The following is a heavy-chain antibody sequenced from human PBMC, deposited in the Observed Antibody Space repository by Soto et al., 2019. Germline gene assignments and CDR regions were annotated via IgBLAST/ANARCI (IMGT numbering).Heavy chain of an antibody. CDR3: ATGAAGVAAHVI. CDR1: AYTFTSFG. V-gene: IGHV1-18*01. D-gene: IGHD6-13*01. Sequence: APVKVSCNASAYTFTSFGVNCVRQAPGQGLEWMGWINAYNGNADYAQKFQGRASMTADTSPSTDFMEVSRLRSHDTAIYYCATGAAGVAAHVIWCRGPLVAVSS. J-gene: IGHJ4*02. CDR2: INAYNGNA.